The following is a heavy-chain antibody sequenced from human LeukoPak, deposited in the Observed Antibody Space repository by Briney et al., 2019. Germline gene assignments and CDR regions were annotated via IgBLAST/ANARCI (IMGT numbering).Heavy chain of an antibody. Sequence: PSETLSLTCTVSGDSISNSGYYWDWLRQSPGTGLEWIGSINHSGTTYYEPSLKSRVTISVDASKNQFSLKLSSVTAADTTIYYCARKKLAARGYFDFWGRGIPVTVSS. CDR2: INHSGTT. V-gene: IGHV4-39*01. CDR3: ARKKLAARGYFDF. J-gene: IGHJ4*02. CDR1: GDSISNSGYY. D-gene: IGHD6-13*01.